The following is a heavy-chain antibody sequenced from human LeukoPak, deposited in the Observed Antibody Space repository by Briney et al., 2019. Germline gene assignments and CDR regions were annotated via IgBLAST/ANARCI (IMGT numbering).Heavy chain of an antibody. CDR2: IWYDGSKK. CDR1: GFSFSSYG. D-gene: IGHD4-23*01. CDR3: AREFGYGGNPEWDY. J-gene: IGHJ4*02. Sequence: GRSLRLSCAASGFSFSSYGMHWVRQAPGKGLEWVAVIWYDGSKKYYADSVKGRFIISRDNSRNTLYLQMNSLRAEDTAVYYCAREFGYGGNPEWDYWGQGTLVTVSS. V-gene: IGHV3-33*01.